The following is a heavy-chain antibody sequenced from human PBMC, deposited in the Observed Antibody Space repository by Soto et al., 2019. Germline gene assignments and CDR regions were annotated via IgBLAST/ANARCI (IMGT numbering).Heavy chain of an antibody. D-gene: IGHD6-19*01. J-gene: IGHJ4*02. CDR3: AREADYGDPALAVADTNYFDY. CDR1: GGTFSSYA. Sequence: QVQLVQSGAEVKKPGSSVKVSCKASGGTFSSYAISWVRQAPGQGLVWMGGIIPIFGTANYAQKFQGRVTITADESTNTAYMELSSLRSEDTAVYYCAREADYGDPALAVADTNYFDYWGQGTLVTVSS. V-gene: IGHV1-69*01. CDR2: IIPIFGTA.